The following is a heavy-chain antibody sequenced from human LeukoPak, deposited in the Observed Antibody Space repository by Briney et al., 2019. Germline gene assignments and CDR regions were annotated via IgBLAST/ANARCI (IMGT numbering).Heavy chain of an antibody. CDR2: ITTRSSYT. CDR3: ARAGGVHTYGNYFDY. V-gene: IGHV3-11*06. D-gene: IGHD3-10*01. Sequence: PGGSLRLSCTASGFTFTDYYMSRIRLAPGKGLEWVSYITTRSSYTNYAGSVKGRFTISRDNAKNSLFLQMNGLRAEDTAVYYCARAGGVHTYGNYFDYWGQGTLVTVSS. CDR1: GFTFTDYY. J-gene: IGHJ4*02.